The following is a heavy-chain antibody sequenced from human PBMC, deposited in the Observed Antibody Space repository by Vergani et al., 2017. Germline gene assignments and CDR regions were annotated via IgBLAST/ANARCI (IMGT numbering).Heavy chain of an antibody. J-gene: IGHJ6*02. CDR1: GFTFSTFN. Sequence: LESGGGLVQPGGSIRLSCFGSGFTFSTFNMHWVRQIPGKGLEYISGISSDGKSTNYAKSVKGRFIVTRDNSKNSLHLQMGNLRVEDTGIYYCSKDERYTAPWERGYFHVLDVWGQGTTVSVSS. V-gene: IGHV3-64*01. D-gene: IGHD1-26*01. CDR2: ISSDGKST. CDR3: SKDERYTAPWERGYFHVLDV.